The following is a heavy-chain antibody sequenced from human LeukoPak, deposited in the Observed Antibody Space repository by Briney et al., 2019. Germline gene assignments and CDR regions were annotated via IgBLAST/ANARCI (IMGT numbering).Heavy chain of an antibody. V-gene: IGHV3-30-3*01. D-gene: IGHD3-22*01. CDR3: ARDLYYDSSGYYPLGDDAFDI. CDR2: ISYDGSNK. J-gene: IGHJ3*02. CDR1: GFTFSSYA. Sequence: RGSLRLSCAASGFTFSSYAMHWVRQAPGKGLEWVAVISYDGSNKYYADSVKGRFTISRDNSKNTLYLQMNSLRAEDTAVYYCARDLYYDSSGYYPLGDDAFDIWGQGTMVTVSS.